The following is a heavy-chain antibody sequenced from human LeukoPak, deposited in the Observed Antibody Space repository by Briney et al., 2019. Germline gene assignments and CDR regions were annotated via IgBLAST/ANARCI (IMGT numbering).Heavy chain of an antibody. CDR2: ISSSGSTI. D-gene: IGHD6-13*01. J-gene: IGHJ6*03. Sequence: GGSLRLSCAASGFTFSSYSMNWVRQAPGKGLEWVSYISSSGSTIYYADSVKGRFTISRDNAKNSLYLQMNSLRAEDTAVYYCAREDAAAVGLDYYYYYMDVWGKGTTVTVSS. V-gene: IGHV3-48*04. CDR1: GFTFSSYS. CDR3: AREDAAAVGLDYYYYYMDV.